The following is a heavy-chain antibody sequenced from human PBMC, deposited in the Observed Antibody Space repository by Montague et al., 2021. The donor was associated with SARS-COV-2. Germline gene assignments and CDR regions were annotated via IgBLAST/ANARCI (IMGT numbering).Heavy chain of an antibody. CDR3: VRKNYYGSGSFSTSDY. J-gene: IGHJ4*02. CDR2: ISGSGGNT. V-gene: IGHV3-23*01. D-gene: IGHD3-10*01. CDR1: GYSFINYA. Sequence: SPRLSCAASGYSFINYAMGWVRQAPGKGLEWVSVISGSGGNTYFADSVRGRFTISRDNSKNTLYLQMNSLRAEDTAVYYCVRKNYYGSGSFSTSDYWGQGTLVTVSS.